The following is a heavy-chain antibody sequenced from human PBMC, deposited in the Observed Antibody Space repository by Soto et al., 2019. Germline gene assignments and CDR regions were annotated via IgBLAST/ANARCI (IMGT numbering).Heavy chain of an antibody. CDR1: GFSFSDYY. D-gene: IGHD1-7*01. CDR2: ISPRGAIR. CDR3: AKSGTPLIEILDH. Sequence: LRLSCAASGFSFSDYYMNWIRQAPGQGLEWLSFISPRGAIRYIADSITGRFTFSRDNASSSLYLQMNSLRAADTAKSSCAKSGTPLIEILDHWGHGTLVTVS. V-gene: IGHV3-11*01. J-gene: IGHJ4*01.